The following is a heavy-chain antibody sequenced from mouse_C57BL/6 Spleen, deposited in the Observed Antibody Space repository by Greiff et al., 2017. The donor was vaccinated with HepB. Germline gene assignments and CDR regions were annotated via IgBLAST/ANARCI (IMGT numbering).Heavy chain of an antibody. CDR1: GYTFTSYW. CDR2: IHPSDSET. J-gene: IGHJ2*01. Sequence: QVQLQQPGAELVRPGSSVKLSCKASGYTFTSYWMDWVKQRPGQGLEWIGNIHPSDSETHYNQKFKDKATLTVDKSSSTAYMQLSSLTSEDSAVYDGARLHYYGSSYGYWGQGTTLTVSS. CDR3: ARLHYYGSSYGY. V-gene: IGHV1-61*01. D-gene: IGHD1-1*01.